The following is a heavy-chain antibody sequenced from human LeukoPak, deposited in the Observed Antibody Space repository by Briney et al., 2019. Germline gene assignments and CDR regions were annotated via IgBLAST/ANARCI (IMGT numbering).Heavy chain of an antibody. D-gene: IGHD3-22*01. CDR1: GFTFSSYV. CDR2: ISYDGSNK. V-gene: IGHV3-30*04. CDR3: ARAPSEIGGYYPEYFRH. J-gene: IGHJ1*01. Sequence: PGRSLRLSCAASGFTFSSYVMHWVRQAPGKGLEWVAVISYDGSNKYYADSVKGRFTISRDNAKNTVSLQMNSLRAEDTGVYYCARAPSEIGGYYPEYFRHWGQGTLVTLSS.